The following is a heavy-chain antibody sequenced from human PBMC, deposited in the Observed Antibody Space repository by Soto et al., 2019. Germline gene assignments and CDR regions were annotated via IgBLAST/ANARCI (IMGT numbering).Heavy chain of an antibody. Sequence: QVQLVESGGGLVKPGGSLRLSCAASGFTFSDYYMSWIRQAPGKGLEWVSSIADSSGYIFYADSVKGRFTISRDNAKNSLYLQMNSLRVEDTAVYYCARYSGTYRDYWGQGTLVTVSS. CDR2: IADSSGYI. D-gene: IGHD1-26*01. CDR3: ARYSGTYRDY. V-gene: IGHV3-11*06. CDR1: GFTFSDYY. J-gene: IGHJ4*02.